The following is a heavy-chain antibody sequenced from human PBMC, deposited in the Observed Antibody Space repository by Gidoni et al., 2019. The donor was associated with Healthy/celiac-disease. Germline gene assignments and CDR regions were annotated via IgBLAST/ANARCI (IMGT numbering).Heavy chain of an antibody. CDR3: ASTTYPTTVTTWAFDI. CDR1: GGSISRNSYY. D-gene: IGHD4-17*01. Sequence: QLQLQESGPGLVKPSETLSFTCTVSGGSISRNSYYWGWIRQPPGKGLEWIGGIYYRGSTYYNPSLKSRVTISVDTSKNQFSLKLSSVTAADTAVYYCASTTYPTTVTTWAFDILGQGTMVTVSS. V-gene: IGHV4-39*01. CDR2: IYYRGST. J-gene: IGHJ3*02.